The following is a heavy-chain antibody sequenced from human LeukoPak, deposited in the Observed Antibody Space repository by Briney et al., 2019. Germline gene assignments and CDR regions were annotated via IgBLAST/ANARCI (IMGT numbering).Heavy chain of an antibody. CDR1: GYTLTELS. V-gene: IGHV1-24*01. J-gene: IGHJ5*02. D-gene: IGHD3-22*01. Sequence: GASVKVSCKVSGYTLTELSMHWVRQAPGKGLEWMGGFDPEDGETIYAQKFQGRVTMTEDTSTDTAYMELRSLRSDDTAVYYCARDLTPGDVYYHDSSGSMGWFDPWGQGTLVTVSS. CDR3: ARDLTPGDVYYHDSSGSMGWFDP. CDR2: FDPEDGET.